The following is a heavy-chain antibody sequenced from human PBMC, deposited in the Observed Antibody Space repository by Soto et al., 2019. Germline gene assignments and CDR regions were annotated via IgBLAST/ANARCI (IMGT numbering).Heavy chain of an antibody. Sequence: EVQLVESGGGLVQPGGSLRLSCAASGFTFSSYWMSWVRQAPGKGLEWVANIKQDGSEKYYVDSVKGRFTISRDNAKNSLYLQTNSLRAEDTAVYYCAREGDDFWSRYYYFDYWGQGTLVTVSS. CDR3: AREGDDFWSRYYYFDY. V-gene: IGHV3-7*01. CDR2: IKQDGSEK. CDR1: GFTFSSYW. D-gene: IGHD3-3*01. J-gene: IGHJ4*02.